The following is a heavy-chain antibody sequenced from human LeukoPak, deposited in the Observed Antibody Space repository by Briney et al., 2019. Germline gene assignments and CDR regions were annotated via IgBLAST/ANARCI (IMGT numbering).Heavy chain of an antibody. CDR1: GYTFTGYY. J-gene: IGHJ4*02. CDR2: IDPDSGGT. Sequence: GASVRVSCKTSGYTFTGYYLHWVRQAPGQGPEWMGRIDPDSGGTHYGQKFQGRVTVTRDTSITTVYVELSGLTSDDTAVYYCARVPGPYTTSRFDFWGQGTLVTVSS. V-gene: IGHV1-2*02. CDR3: ARVPGPYTTSRFDF. D-gene: IGHD2-2*02.